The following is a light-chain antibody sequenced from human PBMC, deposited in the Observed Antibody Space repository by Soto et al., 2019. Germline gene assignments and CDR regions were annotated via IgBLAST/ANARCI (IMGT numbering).Light chain of an antibody. Sequence: TQSPVTLSVSPGDRATLSCRANQSISNNLAWYQQKSGQAPRLLIYSASTRATGIPARFSGSGSGTEFTLTISSLQSEDFAVYFCQQASKWPLTVGGGTKVEFK. J-gene: IGKJ4*01. CDR2: SAS. CDR1: QSISNN. V-gene: IGKV3-15*01. CDR3: QQASKWPLT.